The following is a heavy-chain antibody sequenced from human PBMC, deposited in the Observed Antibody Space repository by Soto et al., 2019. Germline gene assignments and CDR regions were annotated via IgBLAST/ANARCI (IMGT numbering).Heavy chain of an antibody. J-gene: IGHJ5*02. D-gene: IGHD3-10*01. Sequence: SETLSLTCAVHGGSFSGYYWDWIRQPPGKGLEWIGEVYHGGTSNYNPSLKSRVIISVDTSKNQFSLKLSSVTAADTAVYYCARSVTPWGQGTLVTVSS. CDR2: VYHGGTS. CDR1: GGSFSGYY. CDR3: ARSVTP. V-gene: IGHV4-34*01.